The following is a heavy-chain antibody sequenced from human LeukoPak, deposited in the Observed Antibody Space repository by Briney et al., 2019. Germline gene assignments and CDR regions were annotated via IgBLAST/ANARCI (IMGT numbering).Heavy chain of an antibody. CDR3: ALAAYYDSSGFKYYFDY. Sequence: ASVKVSCKASGGTFSSYAISWVRQAPGQGLEWMGGIIPIFGTANYAQKFQGRVTITADESTSTAYMELSSLRSEDTAVYYCALAAYYDSSGFKYYFDYWGQGTLFTVSS. D-gene: IGHD3-22*01. V-gene: IGHV1-69*13. CDR1: GGTFSSYA. J-gene: IGHJ4*02. CDR2: IIPIFGTA.